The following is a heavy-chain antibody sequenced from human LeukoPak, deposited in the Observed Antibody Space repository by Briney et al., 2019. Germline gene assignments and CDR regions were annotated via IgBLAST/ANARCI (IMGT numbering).Heavy chain of an antibody. D-gene: IGHD2-2*02. J-gene: IGHJ5*02. Sequence: PSETLSLTCTVSGGSISSSSDYWGWIRQPPGKGLEWIGSIYYSGSTYYNPSLKSRVTISVDTSKNQFSLKLSSVTAADTAVYYCASRHCSSTSCYTSWFDPWGQGTLVTVSS. CDR1: GGSISSSSDY. CDR2: IYYSGST. V-gene: IGHV4-39*01. CDR3: ASRHCSSTSCYTSWFDP.